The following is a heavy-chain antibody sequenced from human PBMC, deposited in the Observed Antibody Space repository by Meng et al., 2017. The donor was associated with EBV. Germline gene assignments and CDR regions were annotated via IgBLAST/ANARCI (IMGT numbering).Heavy chain of an antibody. D-gene: IGHD6-13*01. CDR1: GGTFSSYA. CDR3: ARAEIAAAGRLDY. V-gene: IGHV1-69*06. Sequence: QWQVGESGAEVKKPGSSVKVACKASGGTFSSYAISWVRQAPGQGLEWMGGIIPIFGTANYAQKFQGRVTITADKSTSTAYMELSSLRSEDTAVYYCARAEIAAAGRLDYWGQGTLVTVSS. CDR2: IIPIFGTA. J-gene: IGHJ4*02.